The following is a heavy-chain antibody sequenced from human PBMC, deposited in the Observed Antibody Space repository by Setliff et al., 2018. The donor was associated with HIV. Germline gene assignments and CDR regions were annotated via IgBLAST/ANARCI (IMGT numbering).Heavy chain of an antibody. D-gene: IGHD2-21*02. CDR3: ARVYPILAYCGGDCYNDC. CDR2: ISSSSSYT. J-gene: IGHJ4*02. Sequence: GSLRLSCAASGFTFSDYYMSWIRQAPGKGLEWVSYISSSSSYTNYADSVKGRFTISRDNAKTSLYLQMNSLRAEDTAVYYCARVYPILAYCGGDCYNDCWGQGTLVTVSS. CDR1: GFTFSDYY. V-gene: IGHV3-11*05.